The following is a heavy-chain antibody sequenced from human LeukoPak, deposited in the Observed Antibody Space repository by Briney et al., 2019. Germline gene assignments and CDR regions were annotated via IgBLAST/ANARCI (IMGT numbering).Heavy chain of an antibody. CDR3: ARVYSSGWRYFDY. CDR2: IRYDGSNK. CDR1: GFTFSSYG. D-gene: IGHD6-19*01. J-gene: IGHJ4*02. Sequence: GGSLRLSCAASGFTFSSYGMHWVRQAPGKGLERVAFIRYDGSNKYYADSVKGRFTISRDDSKNTVYLQMNSLRAEDTAVYYCARVYSSGWRYFDYWGQGTLVTVSS. V-gene: IGHV3-30*02.